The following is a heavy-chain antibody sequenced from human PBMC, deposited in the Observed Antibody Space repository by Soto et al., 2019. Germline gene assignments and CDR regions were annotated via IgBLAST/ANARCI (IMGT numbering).Heavy chain of an antibody. CDR1: GFTFSSHA. V-gene: IGHV3-23*01. Sequence: GGSLRLSCAASGFTFSSHAMNWVRQAPGKGLEWVSAISGSGGSTYYADSVKGRFTISRDKSENTLYLHMSSLRAEDTAVYYCTKGRYSGAYYPGYWGQGTLVTVSS. J-gene: IGHJ4*02. CDR2: ISGSGGST. CDR3: TKGRYSGAYYPGY. D-gene: IGHD1-26*01.